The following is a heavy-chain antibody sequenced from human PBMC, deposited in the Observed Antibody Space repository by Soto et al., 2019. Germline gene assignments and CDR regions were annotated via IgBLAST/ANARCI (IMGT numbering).Heavy chain of an antibody. J-gene: IGHJ4*02. CDR3: ARVPDLNYCTKTSCLYYFDY. CDR2: ISSNGGST. CDR1: GFTFSSYA. V-gene: IGHV3-23*01. Sequence: PGGSLRLSCAASGFTFSSYAMSWVRQAPGKGLEWVSAISSNGGSTYYADSVMGRFTVSRDNSKNTLYLQMNSLRAEDTAVYYCARVPDLNYCTKTSCLYYFDYWGQGALVTVSS. D-gene: IGHD2-8*01.